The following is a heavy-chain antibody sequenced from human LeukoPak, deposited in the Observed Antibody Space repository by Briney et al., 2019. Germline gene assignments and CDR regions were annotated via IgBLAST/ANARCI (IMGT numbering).Heavy chain of an antibody. CDR3: AREGRRNSGSYKFDY. J-gene: IGHJ4*02. CDR1: GDSINSYY. Sequence: SQTLSLTCTVSGDSINSYYWSWIRQPPGRGLEWIGYIYYTGNTNYNPSLKSRVTISLDTSQNQFSLKLSSVTAADTAVYYCAREGRRNSGSYKFDYWGQGTLVTVSS. V-gene: IGHV4-59*01. CDR2: IYYTGNT. D-gene: IGHD3-10*01.